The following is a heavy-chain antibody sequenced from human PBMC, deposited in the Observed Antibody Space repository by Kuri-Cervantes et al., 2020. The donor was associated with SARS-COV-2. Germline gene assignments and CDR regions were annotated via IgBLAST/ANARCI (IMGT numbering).Heavy chain of an antibody. CDR3: ARDRGQLGIGVYYYYYMDV. D-gene: IGHD7-27*01. CDR1: GGTFSSYA. V-gene: IGHV1-69*05. J-gene: IGHJ6*03. Sequence: SVKVSCKASGGTFSSYAISWVRQAPGQGLEWMGGIIPIFGTANYAQEFQGRVTITTDESTSTAYMELSSLRSEDTAVYYCARDRGQLGIGVYYYYYMDVWGKGTTVTVSS. CDR2: IIPIFGTA.